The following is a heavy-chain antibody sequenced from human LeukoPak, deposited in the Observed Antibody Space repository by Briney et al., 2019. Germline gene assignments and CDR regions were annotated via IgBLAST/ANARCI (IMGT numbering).Heavy chain of an antibody. J-gene: IGHJ4*02. CDR1: GFTLSNYW. CDR2: INGDDSIV. Sequence: GGSLRLSCAASGFTLSNYWMHWVRQAPGKGLVWVSRINGDDSIVNYADPMKGRFTISRDSAKNTLYLQMNSLRDEDTAVYYCARGTSHDYVWGTFRPYWGQGTLVTVSS. D-gene: IGHD3-16*02. CDR3: ARGTSHDYVWGTFRPY. V-gene: IGHV3-74*01.